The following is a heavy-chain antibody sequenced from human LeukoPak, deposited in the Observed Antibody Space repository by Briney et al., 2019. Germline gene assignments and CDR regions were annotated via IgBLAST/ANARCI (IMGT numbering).Heavy chain of an antibody. V-gene: IGHV3-33*08. CDR2: ISYDGGDK. D-gene: IGHD6-13*01. CDR1: GFTFSSYG. J-gene: IGHJ4*02. Sequence: PGGSLRLSCAASGFTFSSYGMHWVRQAPGKGLEWVAFISYDGGDKCHADSVKGRFTISRDNSKNTLYLQMNSLRAEDTAVYYCAILPGYSSGWYEVNYWGQGTLVTVSS. CDR3: AILPGYSSGWYEVNY.